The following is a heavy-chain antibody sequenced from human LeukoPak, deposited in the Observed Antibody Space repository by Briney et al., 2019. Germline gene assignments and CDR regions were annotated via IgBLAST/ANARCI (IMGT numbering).Heavy chain of an antibody. Sequence: GGSLRLSCAASGFIFSAYWMSWVRQAPGKGLEWVAYINYDGSEKYYVDSVKGRFTISRDNSKNTLYLQMNSLRAEDTAVYYCAKDTTYYYGSGSYPNWGQGTLVTVSS. CDR2: INYDGSEK. CDR3: AKDTTYYYGSGSYPN. V-gene: IGHV3-7*03. J-gene: IGHJ4*02. D-gene: IGHD3-10*01. CDR1: GFIFSAYW.